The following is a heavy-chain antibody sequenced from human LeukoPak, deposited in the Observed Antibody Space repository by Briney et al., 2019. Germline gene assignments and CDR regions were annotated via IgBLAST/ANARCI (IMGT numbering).Heavy chain of an antibody. J-gene: IGHJ4*02. CDR2: INPNSGDT. Sequence: AAVKLSCKASGYTFTGYYLHWVRQAPGQGLEWMGWINPNSGDTNYAQKFQGRVTMTRDTSINTAYMELSRLRSDDTAVYHCARDLTMFVVVPGYWGQGRVHAVSS. CDR3: ARDLTMFVVVPGY. CDR1: GYTFTGYY. V-gene: IGHV1-2*02. D-gene: IGHD3-10*02.